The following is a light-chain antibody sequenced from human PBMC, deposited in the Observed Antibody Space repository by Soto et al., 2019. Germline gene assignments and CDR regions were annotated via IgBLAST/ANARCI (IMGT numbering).Light chain of an antibody. Sequence: AIQMTQSPSSLSASVGERVTITCRASQVIKNDLSWYQQRPGRDPKLLIYVASNLQSGVPSRFSGSGSGTXFXXXXXXXXXXDXATYYCLQNYNYPLTFGGGTKVEXX. CDR1: QVIKND. CDR2: VAS. CDR3: LQNYNYPLT. J-gene: IGKJ4*01. V-gene: IGKV1-6*01.